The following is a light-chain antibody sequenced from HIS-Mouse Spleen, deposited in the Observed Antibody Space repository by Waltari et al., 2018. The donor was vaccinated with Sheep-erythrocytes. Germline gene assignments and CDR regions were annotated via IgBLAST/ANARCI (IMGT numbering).Light chain of an antibody. V-gene: IGLV3-25*03. CDR2: KGS. CDR1: ALPQHS. J-gene: IGLJ1*01. Sequence: SYDLTHPPPVSVSPGQSSRLPCSRAALPQHSASWYQRKQGQAPVVVIYKGSARPPGIPERFSGSSSGTTVTLTISGVQAEDEADYYCQTADSSGTNVFGTGTKVTVL. CDR3: QTADSSGTNV.